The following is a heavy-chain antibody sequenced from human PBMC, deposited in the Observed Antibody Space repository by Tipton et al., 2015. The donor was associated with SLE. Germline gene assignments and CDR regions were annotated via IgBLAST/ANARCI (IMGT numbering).Heavy chain of an antibody. CDR3: ASERFGAFDI. CDR1: GFTFSNYW. J-gene: IGHJ3*02. V-gene: IGHV3-7*01. D-gene: IGHD3-3*01. CDR2: IKQDGSEK. Sequence: SLRLSCAASGFTFSNYWMSWVRQAPGKGLEWVADIKQDGSEKYYVDSVKGRFTISRDNAKNSLYLQMNSLRAEDTAVYYCASERFGAFDIWGQGTMVTVSS.